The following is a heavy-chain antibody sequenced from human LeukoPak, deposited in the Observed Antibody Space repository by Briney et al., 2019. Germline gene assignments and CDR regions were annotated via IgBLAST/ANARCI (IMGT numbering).Heavy chain of an antibody. CDR2: IYHSGST. J-gene: IGHJ6*03. Sequence: PSQTLSLTCTVSGGSISSGGYYWSWIRQPPGKGLEWIGYIYHSGSTYYNPSLKSRVTISVDRFKNQFSLKLSSVTAADTAVYYCARGIITIGYYYMDVWGKGTTVTVSS. CDR1: GGSISSGGYY. CDR3: ARGIITIGYYYMDV. V-gene: IGHV4-30-2*01. D-gene: IGHD3-16*01.